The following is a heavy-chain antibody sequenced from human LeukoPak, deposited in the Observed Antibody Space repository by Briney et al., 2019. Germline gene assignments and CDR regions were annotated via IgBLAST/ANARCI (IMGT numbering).Heavy chain of an antibody. CDR3: ARDSSDYYDSSGYVDY. Sequence: GGSLRLSCAGSGFTFSDYDMSWIGQAPGKGLEWVSYLSSSGSNIYYADSVKGRFTISRHNAKTSLYLQMNSLRAEDTAVYYCARDSSDYYDSSGYVDYWGQGTLVTVSS. J-gene: IGHJ4*02. D-gene: IGHD3-22*01. CDR2: LSSSGSNI. V-gene: IGHV3-11*04. CDR1: GFTFSDYD.